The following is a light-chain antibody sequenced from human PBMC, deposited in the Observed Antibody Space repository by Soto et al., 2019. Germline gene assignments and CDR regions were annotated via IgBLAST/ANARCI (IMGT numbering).Light chain of an antibody. CDR2: YNN. CDR3: AAWDASLSACV. Sequence: QSVLTQPTSASGTAGQVVTISCSGGDSNIGSNSVYWYQHLPRMAPKLLIYYNNQRHSGVPDRFSGSRSGTSASLAIVGLRSEDEAVYYCAAWDASLSACVFGNGTKLTVL. CDR1: DSNIGSNS. J-gene: IGLJ1*01. V-gene: IGLV1-47*02.